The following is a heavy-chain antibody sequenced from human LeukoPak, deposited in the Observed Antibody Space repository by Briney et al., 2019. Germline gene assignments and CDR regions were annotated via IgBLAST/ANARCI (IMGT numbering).Heavy chain of an antibody. D-gene: IGHD6-25*01. V-gene: IGHV1-69*04. CDR2: IIPILGIA. Sequence: SVKVSCKASGGTFSSYAISWVRQAPGQRREWMGRIIPILGIANYAQKFQGRVTITADKSTSTAYRERSSMRSEDTAVYYCTRGPAAPDYWGKGTLVTVSS. CDR1: GGTFSSYA. CDR3: TRGPAAPDY. J-gene: IGHJ4*02.